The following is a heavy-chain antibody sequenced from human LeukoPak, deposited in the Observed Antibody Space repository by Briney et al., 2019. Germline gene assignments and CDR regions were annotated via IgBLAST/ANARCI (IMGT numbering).Heavy chain of an antibody. J-gene: IGHJ4*02. CDR3: ARADIRAIASSGWYGFDY. Sequence: ASVKVSCRASGYTFTSYGISWVRQAPGQGLEWMGWISGYNGNTNYAQKFQGRVTMTTDTSTSTAYMELRRLRSADTAVYYCARADIRAIASSGWYGFDYWGQGTLVTVSS. D-gene: IGHD6-19*01. CDR1: GYTFTSYG. V-gene: IGHV1-18*01. CDR2: ISGYNGNT.